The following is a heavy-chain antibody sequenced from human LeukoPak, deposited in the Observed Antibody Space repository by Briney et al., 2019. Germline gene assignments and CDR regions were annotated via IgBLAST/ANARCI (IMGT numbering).Heavy chain of an antibody. J-gene: IGHJ6*02. Sequence: GGSLRLSCAASGFTFSTSWMSWVRQVPGKGLEWVANIKKDGSETYYVDSVKGRFTISRDNAKNSLYLQMNSLRAEDTAVYYCAKGDYDILTGWPSVEYYYYGMDVWGQGTTVTVSS. V-gene: IGHV3-7*03. CDR2: IKKDGSET. D-gene: IGHD3-9*01. CDR3: AKGDYDILTGWPSVEYYYYGMDV. CDR1: GFTFSTSW.